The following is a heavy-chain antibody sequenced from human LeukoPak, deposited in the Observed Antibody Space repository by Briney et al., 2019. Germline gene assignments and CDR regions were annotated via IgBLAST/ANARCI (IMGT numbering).Heavy chain of an antibody. Sequence: ASVKVSCKASGYTFTGYYMHWVRQAPGQGLEWMGWINPNSGGTNYAQKLQGRVTMTTDTSTSTAYMELRSLRSDDTAVYYCARDLAYCGGDCYKPFDYWGQGTLVTVSS. V-gene: IGHV1-2*02. J-gene: IGHJ4*02. CDR2: INPNSGGT. D-gene: IGHD2-21*02. CDR1: GYTFTGYY. CDR3: ARDLAYCGGDCYKPFDY.